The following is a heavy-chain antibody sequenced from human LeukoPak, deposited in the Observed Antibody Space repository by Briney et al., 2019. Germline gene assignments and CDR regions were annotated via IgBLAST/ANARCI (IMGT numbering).Heavy chain of an antibody. J-gene: IGHJ6*02. CDR1: GGSISSGGYS. CDR2: IYHSEST. CDR3: VRCAVGCYYNYGIDA. V-gene: IGHV4-30-2*01. D-gene: IGHD2-8*01. Sequence: SKTLSLTCAVSGGSISSGGYSWSWIRQPPGKGLEWIGYIYHSESTYYNPSLKSRVTISVDRSKNQFSLKLSSVTAADTAVYYCVRCAVGCYYNYGIDAWGQGTTVTVSS.